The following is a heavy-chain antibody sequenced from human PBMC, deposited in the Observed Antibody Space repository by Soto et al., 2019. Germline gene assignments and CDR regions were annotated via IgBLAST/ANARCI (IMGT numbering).Heavy chain of an antibody. D-gene: IGHD6-13*01. CDR2: ISSSGSTI. V-gene: IGHV3-11*01. CDR3: AREGRSSSYYYYYGMDV. CDR1: GFTFSDYY. Sequence: GESLKISCAASGFTFSDYYMSWIRQAPGKGLEWVSYISSSGSTIYYADSVKGRFTISRDNAKNSLYLQMNSLRAEDTAVYYCAREGRSSSYYYYYGMDVWGQGTTVTVSS. J-gene: IGHJ6*02.